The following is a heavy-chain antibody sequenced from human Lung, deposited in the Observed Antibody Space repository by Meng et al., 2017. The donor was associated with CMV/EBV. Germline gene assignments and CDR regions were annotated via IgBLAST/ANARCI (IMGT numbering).Heavy chain of an antibody. CDR3: TKGRTREYFQH. J-gene: IGHJ1*01. V-gene: IGHV3-43D*03. Sequence: EVGWSGGDVGRPGGSLMISCSGLGFSFDDFAMHWGRQAPGKGLEWVSHINWDGTSTYYADSVKGRFIISRDNIRNLLYLQMNSLTVEDSALYYCTKGRTREYFQHWGQGTLVTVSS. CDR2: INWDGTST. CDR1: GFSFDDFA.